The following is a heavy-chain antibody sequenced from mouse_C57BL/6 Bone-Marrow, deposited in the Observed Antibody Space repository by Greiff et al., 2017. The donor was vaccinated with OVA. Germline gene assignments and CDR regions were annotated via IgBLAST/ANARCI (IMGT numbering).Heavy chain of an antibody. D-gene: IGHD6-2*01. Sequence: QVQLQQSGAELVRPGTSVKMSCKASGYTFTNYWIGWAKQRPGHGLEWIGDIYPGGGYTNYNEKFKGKATLTADKSSSTAYMQISSLTSEDSAIYYCARSLYYALDHWGQGTSVIVSS. CDR1: GYTFTNYW. CDR3: ARSLYYALDH. CDR2: IYPGGGYT. V-gene: IGHV1-63*01. J-gene: IGHJ4*01.